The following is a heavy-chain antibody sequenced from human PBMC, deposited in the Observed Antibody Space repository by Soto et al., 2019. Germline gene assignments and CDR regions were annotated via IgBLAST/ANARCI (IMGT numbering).Heavy chain of an antibody. CDR1: GFIFSNAW. CDR2: IKSKTDGGKT. J-gene: IGHJ4*02. Sequence: PGGSLRLSCAGSGFIFSNAWINWVRQAPGKGLKWVGRIKSKTDGGKTDYVAPVKGRFTISRDDSKNTVYLQISNVNTEDTAIYFCTTDHPYYYDASAYDHWGQGALVTVSS. CDR3: TTDHPYYYDASAYDH. V-gene: IGHV3-15*07. D-gene: IGHD3-22*01.